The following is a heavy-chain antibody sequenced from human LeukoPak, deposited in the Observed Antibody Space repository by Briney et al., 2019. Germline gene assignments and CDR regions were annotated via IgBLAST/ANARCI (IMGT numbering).Heavy chain of an antibody. D-gene: IGHD3-3*01. V-gene: IGHV3-30-3*01. CDR2: ISYDGSNK. CDR3: ARDKGYYDFWSGPNQEYGMDV. Sequence: PGGSLRLSYAASGFTFSSYAMHWVRQAPGKGLEWVAVISYDGSNKYYADSVKGRFTISRDNSKNTLYLQMNSLRAEDTAVYYCARDKGYYDFWSGPNQEYGMDVWGQGTTVTVSS. J-gene: IGHJ6*02. CDR1: GFTFSSYA.